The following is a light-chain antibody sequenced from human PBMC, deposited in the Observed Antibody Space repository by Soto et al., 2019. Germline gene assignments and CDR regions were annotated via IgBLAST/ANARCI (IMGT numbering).Light chain of an antibody. J-gene: IGKJ1*01. CDR1: QSISTW. V-gene: IGKV1-5*01. CDR2: DDS. CDR3: QQYQNSWT. Sequence: DIQMTQSPSTLSASVGDRVIITFRASQSISTWLAWYQQKPGKVPNLLIYDDSNLESGVPLRFSGSGSGTEFTLTISSLQPDDFATYYCQQYQNSWTFGQGSKVDIK.